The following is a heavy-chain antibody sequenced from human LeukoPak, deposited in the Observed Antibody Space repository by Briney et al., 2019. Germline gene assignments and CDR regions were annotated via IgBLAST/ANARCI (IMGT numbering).Heavy chain of an antibody. CDR3: ARSAGDPHAFDI. CDR2: ISYDGSNK. V-gene: IGHV3-30-3*01. Sequence: GGSLRLSCAASGFTFSKHAMHWVRQAPGKGLEWVAVISYDGSNKDYADSVKGRFTISRDNSKNTLYLQINSLRTEDTAVYYCARSAGDPHAFDIWGQGTMVIVSS. J-gene: IGHJ3*02. CDR1: GFTFSKHA. D-gene: IGHD4-17*01.